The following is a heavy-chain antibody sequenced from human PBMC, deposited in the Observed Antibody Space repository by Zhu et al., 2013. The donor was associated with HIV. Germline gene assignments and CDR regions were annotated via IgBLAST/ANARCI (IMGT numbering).Heavy chain of an antibody. D-gene: IGHD3-9*01. CDR1: GYTFTGYY. V-gene: IGHV1-2*02. Sequence: QVQLVQSGAEVKKPGASVKVSCKASGYTFTGYYMHWVRQAPGQGLEWMGWINPNSGGTNYAQKFQGRVTMTRDTSISTAYMELSRLRSDDTAVYYCARDSPLDYDILTGYYYYYGMDVWGQGTTVTVSS. J-gene: IGHJ6*02. CDR3: ARDSPLDYDILTGYYYYYGMDV. CDR2: INPNSGGT.